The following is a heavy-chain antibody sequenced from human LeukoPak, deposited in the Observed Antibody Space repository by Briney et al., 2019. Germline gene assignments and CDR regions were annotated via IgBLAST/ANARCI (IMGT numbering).Heavy chain of an antibody. D-gene: IGHD5-18*01. V-gene: IGHV3-30*03. CDR2: ISYDGSNK. CDR1: GFTFSSYG. J-gene: IGHJ4*02. CDR3: ATDSSSRIQLWTPLKY. Sequence: GRSPRLSCAASGFTFSSYGMHWVRQAPGKGLEWVAVISYDGSNKYYADSVKGRFTISRDNSKNTLYLQMNSLRAEDTAVYYCATDSSSRIQLWTPLKYWGQGTLVSVSS.